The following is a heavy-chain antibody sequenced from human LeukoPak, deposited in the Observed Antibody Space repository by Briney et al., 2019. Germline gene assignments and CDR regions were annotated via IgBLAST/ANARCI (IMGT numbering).Heavy chain of an antibody. V-gene: IGHV3-74*01. CDR1: GFTFGNDW. CDR2: VKTDGTDI. CDR3: VRDAEGSTPFDY. J-gene: IGHJ4*02. Sequence: GGSLRLSCAASGFTFGNDWMHWVRQAPGKGLVWVSGVKTDGTDIGYADSVKGRFTISRDNAKNTLYLETNSLRAEDTAVYYCVRDAEGSTPFDYWGQGTLVTVSS. D-gene: IGHD2-15*01.